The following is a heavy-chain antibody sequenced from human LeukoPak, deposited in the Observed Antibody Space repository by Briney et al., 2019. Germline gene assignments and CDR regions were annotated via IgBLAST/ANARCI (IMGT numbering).Heavy chain of an antibody. CDR3: ARDGTTVSPAV. CDR2: MYYSGST. J-gene: IGHJ6*04. Sequence: SETLSLTCNVSGGSISSNEYYWGWIRQPPGTGLEWIANMYYSGSTYYNPSLKSRVTISIDTSKNQLSLKLSSVTAADTAVYYCARDGTTVSPAVWGKGTTVTVSS. CDR1: GGSISSNEYY. D-gene: IGHD4-17*01. V-gene: IGHV4-39*07.